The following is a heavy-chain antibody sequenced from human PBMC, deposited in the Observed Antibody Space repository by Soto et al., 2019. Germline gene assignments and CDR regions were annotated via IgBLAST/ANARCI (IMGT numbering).Heavy chain of an antibody. CDR2: IYYSGST. D-gene: IGHD1-26*01. Sequence: SETLSLTCTVSGGSISSYYWSWIRQPPGKGLEWIGYIYYSGSTNYNPSLKSRVTISVDTSKNQFSLELSSVTAADTAVYYCARDSQFIVGATTQGGPGVDYWGQGTLVTVSS. V-gene: IGHV4-59*01. J-gene: IGHJ4*02. CDR3: ARDSQFIVGATTQGGPGVDY. CDR1: GGSISSYY.